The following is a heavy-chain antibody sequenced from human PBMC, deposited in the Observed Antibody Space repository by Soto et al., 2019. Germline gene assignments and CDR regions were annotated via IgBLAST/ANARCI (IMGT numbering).Heavy chain of an antibody. J-gene: IGHJ4*02. D-gene: IGHD5-12*01. CDR3: ARDPSDPWATGIDY. V-gene: IGHV1-2*02. Sequence: ASVKVSCKASGYTFTGYYMHWVLQAPGQGLEWMGWINPNSGGTNYAQKFQGRVTMTRDTSISTAYMELSRLRSDDTAVYYCARDPSDPWATGIDYWGQGTLVTVSS. CDR2: INPNSGGT. CDR1: GYTFTGYY.